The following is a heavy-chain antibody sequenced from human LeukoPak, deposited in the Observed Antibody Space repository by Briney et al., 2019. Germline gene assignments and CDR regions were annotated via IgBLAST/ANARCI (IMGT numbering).Heavy chain of an antibody. V-gene: IGHV3-23*01. J-gene: IGHJ4*02. CDR3: ANPEGYYYDSSGYHTPVVDY. D-gene: IGHD3-22*01. CDR1: GFTFSSYA. CDR2: ISGSGGST. Sequence: GGSLRLSCAASGFTFSSYAMSWVRQAPGKGLEWVSAISGSGGSTYYADSVKGRFTISRGNSKNTLYLQMNSLRAEDTAVYYCANPEGYYYDSSGYHTPVVDYWGQGTLVTVSS.